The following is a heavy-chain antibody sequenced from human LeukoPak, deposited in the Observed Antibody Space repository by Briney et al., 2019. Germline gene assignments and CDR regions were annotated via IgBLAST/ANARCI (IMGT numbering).Heavy chain of an antibody. Sequence: GGSLRPSCAASGFTFSSYWMHWVRQAPGKGLVWFSGISSDGTGTTYTDSVKGQFTISRDNTKNTLYLQLNSLRAEDTAVYYCARDVGKKPDYWGQGTLVTVSS. D-gene: IGHD1-1*01. CDR1: GFTFSSYW. CDR3: ARDVGKKPDY. J-gene: IGHJ4*02. V-gene: IGHV3-74*01. CDR2: ISSDGTGT.